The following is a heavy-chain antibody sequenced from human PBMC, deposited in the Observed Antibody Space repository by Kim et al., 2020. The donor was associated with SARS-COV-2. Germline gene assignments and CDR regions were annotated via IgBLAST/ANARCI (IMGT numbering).Heavy chain of an antibody. V-gene: IGHV3-53*01. Sequence: AGSLRLSCAASGFTVSADHMSWVRQAPGKGLEWVSLLFSDSRTFYADSVKGRFTISRDDSRNTVYLEMNSLRPEDTAAYYCARHDWFDPWGHGTQVTVSS. CDR3: ARHDWFDP. CDR1: GFTVSADH. J-gene: IGHJ5*02. CDR2: LFSDSRT.